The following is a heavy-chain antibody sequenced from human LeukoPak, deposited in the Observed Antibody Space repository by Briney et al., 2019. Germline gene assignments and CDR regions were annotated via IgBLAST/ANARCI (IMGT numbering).Heavy chain of an antibody. CDR1: GFTFSSYW. CDR3: ARDRGWGLRFLDY. Sequence: PGGSLRLSCAASGFTFSSYWMIWVRQPPGKGLEWVANIKQDGSEKYYVASVKGRFTISRDNAKNSLYLQMDSLRAEDTAMYFCARDRGWGLRFLDYWGQGTLVTVSS. J-gene: IGHJ4*02. D-gene: IGHD4-17*01. CDR2: IKQDGSEK. V-gene: IGHV3-7*01.